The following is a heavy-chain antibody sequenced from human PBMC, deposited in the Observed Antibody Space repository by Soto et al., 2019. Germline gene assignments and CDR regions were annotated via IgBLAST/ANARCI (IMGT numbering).Heavy chain of an antibody. CDR3: ARRQYYYDSSGYQDYYYYYGMDV. J-gene: IGHJ6*02. CDR2: IYPGDSDT. V-gene: IGHV5-51*01. CDR1: GYSFTSYW. D-gene: IGHD3-22*01. Sequence: GESLKISCKGSGYSFTSYWIGWVRQMPGKGLEWMGIIYPGDSDTRYSPSFQGQVTISADKSISTAYLQWSSLKASHTAMYYCARRQYYYDSSGYQDYYYYYGMDVWGQGTTVTVSS.